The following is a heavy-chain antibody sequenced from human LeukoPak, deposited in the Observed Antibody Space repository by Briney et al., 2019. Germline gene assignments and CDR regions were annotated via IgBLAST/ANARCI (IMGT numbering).Heavy chain of an antibody. J-gene: IGHJ3*02. CDR3: ARQELTGDLAYAFDI. Sequence: SETLSLTCTVSGGSISSYYWSWIRQPPGKGLEWIGYIYYSGSTNYNPSLKSRVTISVDTSKNQFSLKLSTVTAADTAVYYCARQELTGDLAYAFDIWGQGTMVTVSS. CDR1: GGSISSYY. D-gene: IGHD7-27*01. V-gene: IGHV4-59*08. CDR2: IYYSGST.